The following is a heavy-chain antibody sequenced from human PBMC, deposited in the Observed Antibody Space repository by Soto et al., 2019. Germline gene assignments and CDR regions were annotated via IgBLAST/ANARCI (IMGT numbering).Heavy chain of an antibody. CDR1: GDSISSSLYY. V-gene: IGHV4-39*07. D-gene: IGHD3-3*01. Sequence: AETLSLICTVSGDSISSSLYYWAWIRQPPGKGLEWIGSINYSWSTNYNPSLKSRVTISVDTSKNQCSLKLSSVTAADTAVYYCARAVGLRFLEWSYNWFDPWGQGTLVTVSS. CDR3: ARAVGLRFLEWSYNWFDP. J-gene: IGHJ5*02. CDR2: INYSWST.